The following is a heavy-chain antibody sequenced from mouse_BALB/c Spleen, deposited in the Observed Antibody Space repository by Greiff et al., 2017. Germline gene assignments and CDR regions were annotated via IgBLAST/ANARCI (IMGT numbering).Heavy chain of an antibody. Sequence: DVQLQESGGGLVQPGGSLKLSCAASGFTFSSYTMSWVRQTPEKRLEWVAYISNGGGSTYYPDTVKGRFTISRDNAKNTLYLQMSSLKSEDTAMYYCATYDYDRGVGYAMDYWGQGTSVTVSS. V-gene: IGHV5-12-2*01. CDR3: ATYDYDRGVGYAMDY. CDR2: ISNGGGST. D-gene: IGHD2-4*01. CDR1: GFTFSSYT. J-gene: IGHJ4*01.